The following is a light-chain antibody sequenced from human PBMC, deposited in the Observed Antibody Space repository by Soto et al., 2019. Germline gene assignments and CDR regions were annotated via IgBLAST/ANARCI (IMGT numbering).Light chain of an antibody. CDR3: QQYHSYSRT. CDR2: KAS. J-gene: IGKJ1*01. Sequence: DIQMTQSPSTLSASVGDRVTITCRASQSISFWLACYQQKAGKAPKVLIYKASSLESGVPSRFSGSGSGTEFTLTISSLQPDDFATYYCQQYHSYSRTFGQGTKGEIK. V-gene: IGKV1-5*03. CDR1: QSISFW.